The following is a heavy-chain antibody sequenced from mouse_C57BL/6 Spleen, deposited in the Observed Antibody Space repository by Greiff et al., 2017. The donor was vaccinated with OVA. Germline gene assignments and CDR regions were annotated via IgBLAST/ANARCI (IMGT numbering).Heavy chain of an antibody. CDR3: ARRVYDGYYDYFDY. J-gene: IGHJ2*01. V-gene: IGHV1-50*01. Sequence: QVQLQQPGAELVKPGASVKLSCKASGYTFTSYWMQWVKQRPGQGLEWIGEIDPSDSYTNYNQKFKGKATLTVDTSSSTDYMQLSSLTSEDSAVYYCARRVYDGYYDYFDYWGQGTTLTVSS. D-gene: IGHD2-3*01. CDR1: GYTFTSYW. CDR2: IDPSDSYT.